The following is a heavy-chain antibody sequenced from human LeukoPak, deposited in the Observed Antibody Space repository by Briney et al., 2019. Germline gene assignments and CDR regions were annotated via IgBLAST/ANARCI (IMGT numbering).Heavy chain of an antibody. CDR3: ARVFPDIVVVPAAIQDYYYMDV. D-gene: IGHD2-2*01. CDR1: GGTFSSYA. CDR2: IIPIFGTA. J-gene: IGHJ6*03. Sequence: SVKVSCKASGGTFSSYAISWVRQAPGQGLEWMGGIIPIFGTANYAQKFQGRVTITTDESTSTAYMELSSLRSEDTAVYYCARVFPDIVVVPAAIQDYYYMDVWGKGTTVTVSS. V-gene: IGHV1-69*05.